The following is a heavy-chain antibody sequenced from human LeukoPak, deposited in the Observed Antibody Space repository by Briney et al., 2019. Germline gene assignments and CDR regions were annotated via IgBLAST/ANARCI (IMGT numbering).Heavy chain of an antibody. Sequence: SETLSLTCAVYGGSFSGYYWSWIRQPPGKGLEWIGEINHSGSTNYNPSLKSRVTISVDTSKNQFSLKLSSVTAADTAVYYCASLLRYAFDIWGQGTMVTVSS. CDR1: GGSFSGYY. J-gene: IGHJ3*02. D-gene: IGHD2-15*01. V-gene: IGHV4-34*01. CDR3: ASLLRYAFDI. CDR2: INHSGST.